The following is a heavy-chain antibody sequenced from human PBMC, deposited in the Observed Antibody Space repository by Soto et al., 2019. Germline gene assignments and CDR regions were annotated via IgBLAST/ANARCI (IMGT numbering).Heavy chain of an antibody. CDR3: VRGPEGSRSPRTMRLV. CDR1: GFTFSSYS. J-gene: IGHJ6*04. V-gene: IGHV3-21*01. CDR2: ISSSSSYI. Sequence: PGGSLRLSCAASGFTFSSYSMNWVRQAPGKGLEWVSSISSSSSYIYYADSVKGRFTISRDNAKNSLYLQMNSLRAEDTAVYYCVRGPEGSRSPRTMRLVWGKGTTVTVSS. D-gene: IGHD6-6*01.